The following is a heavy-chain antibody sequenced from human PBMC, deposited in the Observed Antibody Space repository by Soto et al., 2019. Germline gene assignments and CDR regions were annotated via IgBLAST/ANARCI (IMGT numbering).Heavy chain of an antibody. D-gene: IGHD1-1*01. CDR2: FSGRGDST. CDR3: ARDRRDAYNFDY. V-gene: IGHV3-23*01. J-gene: IGHJ4*02. CDR1: GFIFSNYA. Sequence: GGSLRLSCAASGFIFSNYAMSWVRQAPGKGLEWVSAFSGRGDSTYYTDSVKGRFTISRDNAKNSLYLQMNSLRAEDTAVYYSARDRRDAYNFDYWGQGPLVTVSS.